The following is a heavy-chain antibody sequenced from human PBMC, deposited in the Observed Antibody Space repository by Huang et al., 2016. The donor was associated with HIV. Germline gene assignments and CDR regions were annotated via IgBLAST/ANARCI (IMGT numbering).Heavy chain of an antibody. CDR3: ARERMMSWLDDHDAFDI. CDR2: NNHSGST. CDR1: GGSFSGYY. V-gene: IGHV4-34*01. J-gene: IGHJ3*02. Sequence: QVQLQQWGAGLLKPSETLSLTCAVYGGSFSGYYWSWIRQSPGKGLEWIGENNHSGSTNYNPSLKSRLNRSVDTSKNQFSLKLSSVTAADTAVYYCARERMMSWLDDHDAFDIWGQGTMVTVSS. D-gene: IGHD1-1*01.